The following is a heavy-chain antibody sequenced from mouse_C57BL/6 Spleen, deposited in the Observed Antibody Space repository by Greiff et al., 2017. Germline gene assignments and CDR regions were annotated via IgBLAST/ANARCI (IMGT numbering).Heavy chain of an antibody. CDR3: ARYPYYYGSSWAMDY. D-gene: IGHD1-1*01. V-gene: IGHV1-80*01. CDR2: IYPGDGDT. Sequence: QVQLKESGAELVKPGASVKISCKASGYAFSSYWMNWVKQRPGKGLEWIGQIYPGDGDTNYNGKFKGKATLTADKSSSTAYMQLSSLTSEDSAVYFCARYPYYYGSSWAMDYWGQGTSVTVSS. J-gene: IGHJ4*01. CDR1: GYAFSSYW.